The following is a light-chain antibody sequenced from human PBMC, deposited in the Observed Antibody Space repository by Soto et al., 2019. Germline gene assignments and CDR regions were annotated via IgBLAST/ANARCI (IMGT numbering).Light chain of an antibody. V-gene: IGKV1-9*01. J-gene: IGKJ2*01. CDR3: QQLSSYRYT. CDR1: QGISSY. CDR2: AAF. Sequence: DIQLTQSPSFLSASVGDRVTITCRASQGISSYLAWYQQKQGKAPKLLIYAAFTLQSGVPSRFSGIGSGTEFPLSISSLQPEDFATYDCQQLSSYRYTFGQGTKLEIK.